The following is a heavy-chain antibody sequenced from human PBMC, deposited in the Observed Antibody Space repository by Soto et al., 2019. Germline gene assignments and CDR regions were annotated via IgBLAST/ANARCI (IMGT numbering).Heavy chain of an antibody. V-gene: IGHV1-69*13. D-gene: IGHD4-4*01. J-gene: IGHJ6*02. Sequence: ASVKVSCKASGGTFSSYAISWVRQAPGQGLEWMGGIIPIFGTANYAQKFQGRVTITADESTSTAYMELSSLRSEDTAVYYCARVEGMVSRYTTYRSYYYGMDVWGQGTTVTVSS. CDR2: IIPIFGTA. CDR1: GGTFSSYA. CDR3: ARVEGMVSRYTTYRSYYYGMDV.